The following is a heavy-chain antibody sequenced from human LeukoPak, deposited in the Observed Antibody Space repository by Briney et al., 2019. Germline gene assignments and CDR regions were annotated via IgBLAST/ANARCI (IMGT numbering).Heavy chain of an antibody. CDR2: IYYSGST. V-gene: IGHV4-59*01. Sequence: SETLSLTCTVSGGSISSYYWSWIRQPPGKGLEWIGYIYYSGSTNYNPSLKSRVTISVDTSKNQFSLKLSSVTAADTAVYYCATSTAVTPPGYFQHWGQGTLVTVSS. J-gene: IGHJ1*01. CDR3: ATSTAVTPPGYFQH. D-gene: IGHD4-23*01. CDR1: GGSISSYY.